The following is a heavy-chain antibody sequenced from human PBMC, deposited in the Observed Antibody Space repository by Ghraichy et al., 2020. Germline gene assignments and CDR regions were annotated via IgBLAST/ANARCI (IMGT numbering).Heavy chain of an antibody. D-gene: IGHD3-22*01. Sequence: GESLRLSCAASGFTFSRYGMSWVRQAPGKGLEWVSAISGSGGSTYYADSVKGRFTISRDNSKHTLYLQMNSLRAEDTAVYYCAKVYYDSSGYYYFDYWGQGTLVTVSS. CDR2: ISGSGGST. CDR1: GFTFSRYG. V-gene: IGHV3-23*01. J-gene: IGHJ4*02. CDR3: AKVYYDSSGYYYFDY.